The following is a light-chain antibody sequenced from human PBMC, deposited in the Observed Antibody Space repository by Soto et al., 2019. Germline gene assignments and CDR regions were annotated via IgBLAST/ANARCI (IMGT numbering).Light chain of an antibody. Sequence: DIQMTQSPSSLSASVGDRVTITCRASQSISTYLIWYQQRQGKAPKLLMYAASNLVSGVPSRFSGSGSGTEFTLTISSLQPEDFATYYCQQSYRNPYTFGQGTKLETK. CDR3: QQSYRNPYT. V-gene: IGKV1-39*01. CDR1: QSISTY. J-gene: IGKJ2*01. CDR2: AAS.